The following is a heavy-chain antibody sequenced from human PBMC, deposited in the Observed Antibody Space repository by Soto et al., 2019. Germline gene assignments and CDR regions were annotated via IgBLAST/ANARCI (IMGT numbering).Heavy chain of an antibody. CDR2: IDPSDSCA. CDR1: GYTFTNYW. Sequence: PGESLKISCKGSGYTFTNYWITWVRQMPGRGLEWMGTIDPSDSCANYSPSFQGHVTISTAKSISTAYLQWSSLRASDTAMYFCAINVDTTMVSALARWGQGTLVTVS. J-gene: IGHJ4*02. CDR3: AINVDTTMVSALAR. V-gene: IGHV5-10-1*01. D-gene: IGHD5-18*01.